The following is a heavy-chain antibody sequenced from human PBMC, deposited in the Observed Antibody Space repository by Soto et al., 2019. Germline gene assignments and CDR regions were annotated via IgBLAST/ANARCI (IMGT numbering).Heavy chain of an antibody. V-gene: IGHV3-48*03. Sequence: PGGSLRLSCAASGFTFISYEMNWVRQAPGKWLEWVSYISSIGSTKYYADSVNGRFTISRDNAKNSLYLQMNGLRADDSAVYYCARVFRRTYDNNGYYFDYWGQGTLVNVSS. CDR3: ARVFRRTYDNNGYYFDY. J-gene: IGHJ4*02. D-gene: IGHD3-22*01. CDR1: GFTFISYE. CDR2: ISSIGSTK.